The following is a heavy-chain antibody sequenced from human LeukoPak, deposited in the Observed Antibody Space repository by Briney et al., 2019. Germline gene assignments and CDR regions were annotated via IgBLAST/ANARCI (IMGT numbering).Heavy chain of an antibody. D-gene: IGHD3-9*01. CDR2: ISYDGSNK. J-gene: IGHJ3*02. CDR3: AKLNQRYFDWTDAFDI. Sequence: GGSLRLSCAASGFTFSSCGMHWVRQAPGKGLEWVAVISYDGSNKYYADSVKGRFTISRDNSKNTLYLQMNSLRAEDTAVYYCAKLNQRYFDWTDAFDIWGQGTMVTVSS. V-gene: IGHV3-30*18. CDR1: GFTFSSCG.